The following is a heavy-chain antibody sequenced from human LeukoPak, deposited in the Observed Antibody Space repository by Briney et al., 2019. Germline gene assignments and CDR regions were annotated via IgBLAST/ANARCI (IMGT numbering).Heavy chain of an antibody. J-gene: IGHJ6*03. CDR1: AFSFSDYN. Sequence: GGSLRLSCAASAFSFSDYNMNWVRQAPGKGLEWVSSITSSGSYIYYADSVKGRFTISRDNAKNSLYLQLNSLRAEDTAVYYCARDSNNYYYYMDVWGKGTTVTVSS. V-gene: IGHV3-21*01. CDR3: ARDSNNYYYYMDV. CDR2: ITSSGSYI.